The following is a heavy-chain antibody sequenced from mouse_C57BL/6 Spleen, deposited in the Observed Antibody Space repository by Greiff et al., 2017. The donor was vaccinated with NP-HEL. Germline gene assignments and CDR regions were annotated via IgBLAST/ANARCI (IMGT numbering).Heavy chain of an antibody. CDR1: GYTFTSYW. J-gene: IGHJ2*01. D-gene: IGHD2-3*01. CDR2: IDPSDSYT. CDR3: ARSIYDGYDSDY. V-gene: IGHV1-50*01. Sequence: VQLQQPGAELVKPGASVKLSCKASGYTFTSYWMQWVKQRPGQGLEWIGEIDPSDSYTNYNQKFKGKATLTVDTSSSTAYMQLSSLTSEDSAVYYCARSIYDGYDSDYWGQGTTLTVSS.